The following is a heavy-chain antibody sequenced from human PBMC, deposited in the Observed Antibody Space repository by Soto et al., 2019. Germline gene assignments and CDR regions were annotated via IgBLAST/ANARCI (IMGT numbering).Heavy chain of an antibody. D-gene: IGHD2-2*01. J-gene: IGHJ6*02. CDR2: IYYGGST. CDR1: GGSISSSSHY. V-gene: IGHV4-39*02. CDR3: ARDPSIVLVPAATYYYYYYGMDV. Sequence: SETLSLTCTVSGGSISSSSHYWGWIRQPPGKGLEWIGSIYYGGSTYYNPSLKSRVTISVDTSKNQFSLKLSSVTAADTAVYYCARDPSIVLVPAATYYYYYYGMDVWGQGTTVTVSS.